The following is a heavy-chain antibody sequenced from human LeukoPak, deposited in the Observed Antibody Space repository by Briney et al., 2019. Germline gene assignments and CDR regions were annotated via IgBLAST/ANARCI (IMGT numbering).Heavy chain of an antibody. CDR1: GGSFSGYY. CDR2: IYYSGST. CDR3: ARLPVAAAGRGYYYYYGMDV. Sequence: SETLSLTCAVYGGSFSGYYWNWIRQPPGKGLEWIGYIYYSGSTNYNPSLKSRVTISVDTSKNQFSLKLSSVTAADTAVYYCARLPVAAAGRGYYYYYGMDVWGQGTTVTVSS. V-gene: IGHV4-59*08. J-gene: IGHJ6*02. D-gene: IGHD6-13*01.